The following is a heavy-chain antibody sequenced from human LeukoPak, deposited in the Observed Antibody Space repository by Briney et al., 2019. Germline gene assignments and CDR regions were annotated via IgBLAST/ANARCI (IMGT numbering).Heavy chain of an antibody. Sequence: SVKLSCKASGGTFSSYAISWVRQAPGQGLEWMGGIIPIFGTANYAQTFQGRVTITADESTSTAYMELSSLGSEDTAVYYCAGHMTTDAFDIWGQGTMVIVSS. J-gene: IGHJ3*02. D-gene: IGHD4-17*01. V-gene: IGHV1-69*01. CDR1: GGTFSSYA. CDR3: AGHMTTDAFDI. CDR2: IIPIFGTA.